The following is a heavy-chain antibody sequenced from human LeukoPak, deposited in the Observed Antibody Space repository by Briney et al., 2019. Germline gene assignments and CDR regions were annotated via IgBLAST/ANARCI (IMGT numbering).Heavy chain of an antibody. D-gene: IGHD2-15*01. CDR2: IIPIFGTA. CDR1: GGTFSSYA. V-gene: IGHV1-69*06. Sequence: SVTVSCKASGGTFSSYAISWVRQAAGQGLEWMGGIIPIFGTANYAKKFQGRVTNTADKSTSTAYMELSSLRSEDTAVYYCARVNLGRYCSGGSCSYYFDYWGQGTLVTVSS. CDR3: ARVNLGRYCSGGSCSYYFDY. J-gene: IGHJ4*02.